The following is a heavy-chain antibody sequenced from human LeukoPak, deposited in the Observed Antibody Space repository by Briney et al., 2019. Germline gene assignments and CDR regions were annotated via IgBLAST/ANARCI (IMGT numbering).Heavy chain of an antibody. CDR3: TTHTTGTTPDTNFDY. Sequence: GGSLRLSCAASGFTFSGSAMHWVRQASGKGPEWVGRIRSKANSYATAYAASVKGRFTISRDDSKNTAYLQMNSLKTEDTAVYYCTTHTTGTTPDTNFDYWGQGTLVTVSS. CDR1: GFTFSGSA. CDR2: IRSKANSYAT. D-gene: IGHD1-1*01. V-gene: IGHV3-73*01. J-gene: IGHJ4*02.